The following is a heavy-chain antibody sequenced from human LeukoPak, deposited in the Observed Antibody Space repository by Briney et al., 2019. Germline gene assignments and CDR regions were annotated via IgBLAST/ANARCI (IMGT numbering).Heavy chain of an antibody. CDR1: GGSISSGDYY. CDR2: IYYSGGT. V-gene: IGHV4-30-4*01. Sequence: SQTLSLTCTVSGGSISSGDYYWSWIRQPPGKGLEWIGYIYYSGGTYYNPSLKSRVTISVDTSKNQFSLKLSSVTAADTAVYYCARSVTMVRGVMGFDPWGQGTLVTVSS. J-gene: IGHJ5*02. CDR3: ARSVTMVRGVMGFDP. D-gene: IGHD3-10*01.